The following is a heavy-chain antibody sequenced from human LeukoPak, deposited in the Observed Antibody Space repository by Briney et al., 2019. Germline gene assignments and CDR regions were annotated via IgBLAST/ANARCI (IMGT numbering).Heavy chain of an antibody. CDR1: GFTFAKTT. CDR3: VKDLVAASENVRGWYPMDY. CDR2: ISWNGARI. D-gene: IGHD6-19*01. J-gene: IGHJ4*02. V-gene: IGHV3-43*01. Sequence: GGSRRLACPPSGFTFAKTTIHWGRQPPGKGLGWASLISWNGARIPYGDSVKGRFTISRDNSKNSLYLQMNSLRTEDTALYYCVKDLVAASENVRGWYPMDYWGQGTLVTVSS.